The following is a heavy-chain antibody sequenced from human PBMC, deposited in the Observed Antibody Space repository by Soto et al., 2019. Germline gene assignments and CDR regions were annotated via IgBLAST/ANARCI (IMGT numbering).Heavy chain of an antibody. CDR1: GFAASGHY. J-gene: IGHJ3*01. V-gene: IGHV3-53*04. CDR2: IYSGGIT. Sequence: EVQLVESGGGLVQPGGSLRLSCVASGFAASGHYMNWVRQTPDQGLEWLSVIYSGGITYYADSVEGRFTISRHDSQNTLYLQMDNLRTEDTAVYYCARENKFNAFDVWGRGAMVTVSS. CDR3: ARENKFNAFDV.